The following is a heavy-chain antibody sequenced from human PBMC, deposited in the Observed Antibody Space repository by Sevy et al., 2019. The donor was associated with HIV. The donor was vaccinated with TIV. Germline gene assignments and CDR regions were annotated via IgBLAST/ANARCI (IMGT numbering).Heavy chain of an antibody. V-gene: IGHV3-23*01. J-gene: IGHJ6*02. CDR1: GFTLSSYA. CDR2: ISHSGDGT. D-gene: IGHD2-2*02. CDR3: AKGTLVVPTVIYYYFGMSV. Sequence: GGSLRLSCAASGFTLSSYAMSWVRQAPGKGLEWVSAISHSGDGTYYANSVKGRFTISRDNSKNTLYLEMNSLRAEDTAVYYCAKGTLVVPTVIYYYFGMSVWGQGTTVTVSS.